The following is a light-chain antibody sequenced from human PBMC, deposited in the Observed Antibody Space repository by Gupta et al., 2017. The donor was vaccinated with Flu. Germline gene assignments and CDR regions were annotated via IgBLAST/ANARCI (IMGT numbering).Light chain of an antibody. CDR2: DVT. J-gene: IGLJ2*01. Sequence: ITIAGTGGRSDVGGYKNVSWYKHHPAKDPKLMSFDVTKRPSAVADRCSGAEFGDTASLTISGIQAEDEAEDYCSSYKSSSSLVVFGGGTKLNVL. V-gene: IGLV2-14*03. CDR1: RSDVGGYKN. CDR3: SSYKSSSSLVV.